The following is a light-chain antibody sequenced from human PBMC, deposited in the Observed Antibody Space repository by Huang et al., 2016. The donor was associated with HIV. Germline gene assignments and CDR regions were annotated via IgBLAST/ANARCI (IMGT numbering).Light chain of an antibody. V-gene: IGKV1-9*01. CDR2: AAS. CDR3: QQFNNYPLT. CDR1: QGISSF. J-gene: IGKJ4*01. Sequence: IQLTQSPSFLSAAVGDRVTLTCRASQGISSFLAWYQQKPGKAPKLLMYAASTLHSGVPLRFSGSGSGTDFTLTISSLQPEDFATYYCQQFNNYPLTFGGGTKVEIK.